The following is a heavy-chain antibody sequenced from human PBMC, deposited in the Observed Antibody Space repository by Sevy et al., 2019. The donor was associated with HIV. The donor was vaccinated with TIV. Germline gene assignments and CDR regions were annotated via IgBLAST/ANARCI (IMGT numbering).Heavy chain of an antibody. Sequence: GGCLRLSCAASGFTFSSYSMNWVRQAPGKGLEWVSYISSRSSTIYYADSVKGRFTISRDNAKNSLYLQMNSLRDEDPAVYYCAGEGHYYDSSGYPDYWGQGTLVTVSS. CDR2: ISSRSSTI. V-gene: IGHV3-48*02. J-gene: IGHJ4*02. CDR1: GFTFSSYS. CDR3: AGEGHYYDSSGYPDY. D-gene: IGHD3-22*01.